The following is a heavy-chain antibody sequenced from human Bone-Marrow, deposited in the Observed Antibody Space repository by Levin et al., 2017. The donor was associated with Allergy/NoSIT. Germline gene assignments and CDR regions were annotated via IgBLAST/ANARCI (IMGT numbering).Heavy chain of an antibody. CDR1: GYTFTGYY. V-gene: IGHV1-2*04. CDR3: ARGNEPDLPYSWFDP. D-gene: IGHD2-15*01. J-gene: IGHJ5*02. Sequence: GESLKISCKASGYTFTGYYMHWVRQAPGQGLEWMGWINPNSGGTNYAQKFQGWVTMTRDTSISTAYMELSRLRSDDTAVYYCARGNEPDLPYSWFDPWGQGTLVTVSS. CDR2: INPNSGGT.